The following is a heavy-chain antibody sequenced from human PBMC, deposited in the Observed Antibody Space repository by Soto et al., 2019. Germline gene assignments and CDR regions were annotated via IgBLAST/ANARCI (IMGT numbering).Heavy chain of an antibody. Sequence: QLHLQESGPGLVEPWETLSLTCTVSGGSISSNSHYWRWIRQPPGKGLEWNGSIYYSGSTYYNPSLNIRVTTCVYTSKNQYCLKLTPVTDANMAVYCCARDGGASGPWIYGFDIWGQGTMVTVSS. CDR2: IYYSGST. CDR3: ARDGGASGPWIYGFDI. J-gene: IGHJ3*02. V-gene: IGHV4-39*02. CDR1: GGSISSNSHY. D-gene: IGHD2-2*03.